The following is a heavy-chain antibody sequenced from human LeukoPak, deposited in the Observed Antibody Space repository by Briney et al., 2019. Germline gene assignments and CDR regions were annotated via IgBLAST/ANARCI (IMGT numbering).Heavy chain of an antibody. CDR3: ARDQGYCSSTSCWSWFDP. Sequence: PGRSLGLSRAASGFTFSSYATLGVRQAPGKGLEWVAVISYDGSNKYYADSAKGRFTISRDNSKNTLSLQMNSLRAEDTAVYYCARDQGYCSSTSCWSWFDPWGQGTLVTVSS. J-gene: IGHJ5*02. CDR1: GFTFSSYA. V-gene: IGHV3-30*04. CDR2: ISYDGSNK. D-gene: IGHD2-2*01.